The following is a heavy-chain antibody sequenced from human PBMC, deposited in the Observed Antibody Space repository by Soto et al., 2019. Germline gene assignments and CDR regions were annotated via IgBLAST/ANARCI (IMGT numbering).Heavy chain of an antibody. J-gene: IGHJ5*02. D-gene: IGHD3-22*01. CDR1: GGSFSGYY. CDR3: ARAYYDRSGYRLDP. Sequence: PSETLSLTCAVYGGSFSGYYWSWVRQPPGKGLEWIGEVNHSGSTNYNPSLKSRVTISVDTSKNQFSLKLTSVTAADTAVYYCARAYYDRSGYRLDPWGQGTLVTVSS. CDR2: VNHSGST. V-gene: IGHV4-34*01.